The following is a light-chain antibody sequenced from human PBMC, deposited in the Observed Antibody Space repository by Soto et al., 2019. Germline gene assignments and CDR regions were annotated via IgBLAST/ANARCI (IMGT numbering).Light chain of an antibody. CDR1: QSVSIL. Sequence: EIVMTRTPATLSVSPGERASLSCRASQSVSILLAWYQQKPGQAPRLLIHGATTRATGIPARFSGSGSGTDFTLTISSLEPEDFAVYYCQQRYRWPPITFGQGTRLEIK. CDR3: QQRYRWPPIT. CDR2: GAT. V-gene: IGKV3-15*01. J-gene: IGKJ5*01.